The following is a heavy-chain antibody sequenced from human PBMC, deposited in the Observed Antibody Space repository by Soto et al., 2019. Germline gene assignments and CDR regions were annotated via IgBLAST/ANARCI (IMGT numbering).Heavy chain of an antibody. J-gene: IGHJ6*02. CDR2: ISYDGSNK. V-gene: IGHV3-30*18. CDR1: GFTFSSYG. Sequence: QAGGSLRLSCAASGFTFSSYGMHWVRQAPGKGLEWVAVISYDGSNKYYADSVKGRFTISRDNSKNTLYLQMNSLRAEDTAVYYCAKVKWRRLDSYYGMDVRGQGTTVTV. CDR3: AKVKWRRLDSYYGMDV. D-gene: IGHD6-19*01.